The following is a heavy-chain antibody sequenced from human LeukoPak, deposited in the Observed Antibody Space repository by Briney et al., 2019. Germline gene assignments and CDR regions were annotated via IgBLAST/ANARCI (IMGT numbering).Heavy chain of an antibody. Sequence: PGGSLRLSCAASGFTFSSYAMSWVRQAPGKGLEWVSAISGSGGSTYYADSVKGRFTISRDNSKNTLYLQMNSLRAEDTAVYYCANRPPGYSSSWNFDYWGQGTLVTVSS. V-gene: IGHV3-23*01. CDR1: GFTFSSYA. J-gene: IGHJ4*02. D-gene: IGHD6-13*01. CDR2: ISGSGGST. CDR3: ANRPPGYSSSWNFDY.